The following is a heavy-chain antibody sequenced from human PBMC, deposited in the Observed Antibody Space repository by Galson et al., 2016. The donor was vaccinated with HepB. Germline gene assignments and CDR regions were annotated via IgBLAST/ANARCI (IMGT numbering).Heavy chain of an antibody. CDR3: ARGPDIGVVPAVLSNAFDF. J-gene: IGHJ3*01. D-gene: IGHD2-2*01. Sequence: SLRLSCAASGFSFSTYAMHWVRQAPGKGLEWVAVISYDGSNKDYADSVKGRFTISRDNSKNALYLQMNSLRAEDTAMYYCARGPDIGVVPAVLSNAFDFWGQGTMVTVSS. CDR2: ISYDGSNK. CDR1: GFSFSTYA. V-gene: IGHV3-30-3*01.